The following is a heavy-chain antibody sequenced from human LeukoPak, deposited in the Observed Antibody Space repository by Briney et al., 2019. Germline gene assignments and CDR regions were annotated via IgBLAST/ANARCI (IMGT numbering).Heavy chain of an antibody. Sequence: PSETPSLTCAVYGGSFSGYYWSWIRQPPGKGLEWIGEINHSGSTNYNPSLKSRVTISVDTSKNQFSLKLSSVTAADTAVYYCARFVEMATSPFDYWGQGTLVTVSS. CDR2: INHSGST. D-gene: IGHD5-24*01. J-gene: IGHJ4*02. V-gene: IGHV4-34*01. CDR3: ARFVEMATSPFDY. CDR1: GGSFSGYY.